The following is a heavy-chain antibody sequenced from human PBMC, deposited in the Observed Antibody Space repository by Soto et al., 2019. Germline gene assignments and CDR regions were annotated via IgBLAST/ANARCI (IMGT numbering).Heavy chain of an antibody. J-gene: IGHJ4*02. V-gene: IGHV3-30*18. D-gene: IGHD2-15*01. CDR2: VSYDTAYE. CDR1: GFTFSTYD. Sequence: QVQLVESGGGMVQPGTSLRLSCAVSGFTFSTYDMHWVRQAPGKGLEWVAVVSYDTAYENYADSVKGRFTISRDNSKKILYLQMNSLRAEDTAVYYCAKVSISKSSAVTFDSWGRGTLVTVSS. CDR3: AKVSISKSSAVTFDS.